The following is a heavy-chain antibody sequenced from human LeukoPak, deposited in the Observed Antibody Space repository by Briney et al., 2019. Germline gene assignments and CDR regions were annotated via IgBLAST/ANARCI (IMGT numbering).Heavy chain of an antibody. CDR1: GGSISSSDDY. CDR3: ARRYCSGGSCYPFDY. D-gene: IGHD2-15*01. J-gene: IGHJ4*02. Sequence: KSSETLSLTCTVSGGSISSSDDYWSWIRQPPGKGLEWIGSYFYTGSTYYNPSLKSRVTISVDTSNNHFSLKLSSVTAADTAVYYCARRYCSGGSCYPFDYWGQGTLVTVSS. V-gene: IGHV4-39*07. CDR2: YFYTGST.